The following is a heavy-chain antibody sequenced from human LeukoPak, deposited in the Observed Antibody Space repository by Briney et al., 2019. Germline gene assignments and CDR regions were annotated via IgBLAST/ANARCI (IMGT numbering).Heavy chain of an antibody. J-gene: IGHJ6*04. CDR1: GFTFSNYW. D-gene: IGHD3-10*02. CDR3: AELGITMIGGV. Sequence: GGSLRLSCAASGFTFSNYWMHWVRQAPGKGLVWVSRINSDGSSTNYADSVKGRFTISRDNAKNTLYLQMNSLRAEDTAVYYCAELGITMIGGVWGKGTTVTISS. V-gene: IGHV3-74*01. CDR2: INSDGSST.